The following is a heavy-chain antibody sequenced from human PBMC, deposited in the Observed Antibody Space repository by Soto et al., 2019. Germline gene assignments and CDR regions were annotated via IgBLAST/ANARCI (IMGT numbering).Heavy chain of an antibody. D-gene: IGHD3-9*01. CDR2: ISYDGSNK. CDR3: ARDYDILWDAFAI. CDR1: GFTFSSYA. J-gene: IGHJ3*02. V-gene: IGHV3-30-3*01. Sequence: GGSLRLSCAASGFTFSSYAMHWVRQAPGKGLEWVAVISYDGSNKYYADSVKGRFTISRDNSKNTLYLQMNSLRAEDTAVYYCARDYDILWDAFAIWGQGTMVTVSS.